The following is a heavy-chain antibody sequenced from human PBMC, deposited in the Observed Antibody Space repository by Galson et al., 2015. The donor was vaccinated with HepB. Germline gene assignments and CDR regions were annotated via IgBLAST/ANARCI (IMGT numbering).Heavy chain of an antibody. V-gene: IGHV3-7*01. Sequence: SLRLSCAASGFTFSSYRMSWVCQAPGKGLEWVANIKQDGSEKYYVDSVKGRFTISRDNAKNSLYLQMNSLRAEDTAVYYCAREEWFRELLWYFDLWGRGTLVTVSS. CDR2: IKQDGSEK. J-gene: IGHJ2*01. CDR3: AREEWFRELLWYFDL. D-gene: IGHD3-10*01. CDR1: GFTFSSYR.